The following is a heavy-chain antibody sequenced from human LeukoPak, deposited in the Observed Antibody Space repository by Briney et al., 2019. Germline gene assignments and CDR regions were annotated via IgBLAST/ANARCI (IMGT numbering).Heavy chain of an antibody. Sequence: PGGSLRLSCAASGFTFSSYAMSWVRQAPGKGLEWVSAISGSDGSTYYADSVKGRFTISRDNSKNTLYLQMNSLRAEDTAVYYCAKNAWEYQLLNWFDPWGQGTLVTVSS. CDR2: ISGSDGST. V-gene: IGHV3-23*01. CDR1: GFTFSSYA. J-gene: IGHJ5*02. CDR3: AKNAWEYQLLNWFDP. D-gene: IGHD2-2*01.